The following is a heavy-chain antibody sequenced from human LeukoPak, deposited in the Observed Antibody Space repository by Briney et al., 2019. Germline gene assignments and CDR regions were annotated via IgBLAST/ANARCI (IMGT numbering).Heavy chain of an antibody. J-gene: IGHJ6*03. CDR2: IIPIFGTA. CDR3: ARGALGSSYYMDV. CDR1: GGTFSSYA. V-gene: IGHV1-69*06. Sequence: AASVKVSCKASGGTFSSYAISWVRQAPGQGLEWMGGIIPIFGTANYAQKFQGRVTITADKSTSTAYMELSSLRSEDTAVYYCARGALGSSYYMDVWGKGTTVTVSS. D-gene: IGHD1-26*01.